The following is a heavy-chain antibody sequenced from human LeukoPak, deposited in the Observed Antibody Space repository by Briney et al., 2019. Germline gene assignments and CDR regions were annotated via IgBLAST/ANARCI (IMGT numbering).Heavy chain of an antibody. D-gene: IGHD4-11*01. CDR2: TSYDGSNK. CDR1: GFTFSSYG. Sequence: SGGSLRLSCAASGFTFSSYGMHWVRQAPGKGLEWVAATSYDGSNKDYADSVKGRFTISRDNAKNSLYLQMNSLRAEDTAVYYCARDPHDYSNYVFDYWGQGTLVTLSS. J-gene: IGHJ4*02. V-gene: IGHV3-30-3*01. CDR3: ARDPHDYSNYVFDY.